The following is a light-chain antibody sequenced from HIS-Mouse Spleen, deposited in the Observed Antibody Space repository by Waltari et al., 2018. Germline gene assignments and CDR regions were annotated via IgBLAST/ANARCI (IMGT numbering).Light chain of an antibody. J-gene: IGLJ2*01. CDR1: GLPKKY. CDR2: EDS. Sequence: SYELTQPPAVSVSPGQTARITCPGNGLPKKYAYWSQQKSGQAPVLVIYEDSKRPSGIPERFSGSSSGTMATLTISGAQVEDEADYYCYSTDSSGNHRVFGGGTKLTVL. CDR3: YSTDSSGNHRV. V-gene: IGLV3-10*01.